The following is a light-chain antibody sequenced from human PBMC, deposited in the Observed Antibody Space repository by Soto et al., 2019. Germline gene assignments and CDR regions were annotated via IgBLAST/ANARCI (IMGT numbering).Light chain of an antibody. CDR1: QSINIY. Sequence: DIQMTQSPSSLSASVGESVTITCRASQSINIYLSWYQQKPGKAPKLLINVASTLQGGVPSRFSGSGSGTEFTLTISSLQSEDFAVYYCQQYNNWPRTFGQGTKVDIK. CDR2: VAS. J-gene: IGKJ1*01. V-gene: IGKV1-39*01. CDR3: QQYNNWPRT.